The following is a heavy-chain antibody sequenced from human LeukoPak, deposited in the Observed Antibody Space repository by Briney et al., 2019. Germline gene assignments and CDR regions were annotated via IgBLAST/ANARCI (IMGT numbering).Heavy chain of an antibody. CDR3: AKEPSLWADY. CDR1: GFTFSSYA. V-gene: IGHV3-23*01. CDR2: ISGSGGIT. J-gene: IGHJ4*02. Sequence: GGSLRLSGAASGFTFSSYAMSWVRQAPGKGLKWVSAISGSGGITYYADSVKGRFTIPRDNSKNTLYLQMNSLRAEDTAVYYCAKEPSLWADYWGQGTLVIVSS. D-gene: IGHD2-21*01.